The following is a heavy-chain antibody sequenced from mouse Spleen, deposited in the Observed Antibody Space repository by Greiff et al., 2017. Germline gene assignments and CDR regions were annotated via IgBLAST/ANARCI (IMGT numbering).Heavy chain of an antibody. CDR2: IWSGGST. Sequence: VQLQQSGPGLVQPSQSLSITCTVSGFSLTSYGVHWVRQSPGKGLEWLGVIWSGGSTNYNAAFISSLSISKDNSKSEVFFKMNSVQADDKDRYYSARKAGSGTSCAYWGQGTLVTVSA. J-gene: IGHJ3*01. D-gene: IGHD4-1*01. CDR3: ARKAGSGTSCAY. CDR1: GFSLTSYG. V-gene: IGHV2-2*01.